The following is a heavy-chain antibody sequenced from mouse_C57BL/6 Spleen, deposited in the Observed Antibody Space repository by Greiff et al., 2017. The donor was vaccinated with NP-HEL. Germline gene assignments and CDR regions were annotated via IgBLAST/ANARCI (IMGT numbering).Heavy chain of an antibody. CDR2: IHPNSGST. CDR3: ARSGSQRYFDV. V-gene: IGHV1-64*01. D-gene: IGHD3-1*01. Sequence: VQLQQPGAELVKPGASVKLSCKASGYTFTSYWMLWVKQRPGQGLEWIGMIHPNSGSTNYNEKFKSKATLTVDKSSSTAYMQLSSLTSEDSAVYYCARSGSQRYFDVWGTGTTVTVSS. CDR1: GYTFTSYW. J-gene: IGHJ1*03.